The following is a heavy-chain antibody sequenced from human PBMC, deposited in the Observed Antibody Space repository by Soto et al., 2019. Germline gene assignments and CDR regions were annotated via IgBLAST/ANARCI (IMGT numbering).Heavy chain of an antibody. D-gene: IGHD2-15*01. Sequence: EVQLVESGGGLVQPGGSLSLSCAASGFTFSSYWMHWVRQAPGKGLVWVSRINSDGSSTSYADSVKGRFTISRDNAKNTLYLQINRLRAEDTAVYYCVRTSLVVAAATREDYWGQGTLVTVSS. V-gene: IGHV3-74*01. J-gene: IGHJ4*02. CDR1: GFTFSSYW. CDR3: VRTSLVVAAATREDY. CDR2: INSDGSST.